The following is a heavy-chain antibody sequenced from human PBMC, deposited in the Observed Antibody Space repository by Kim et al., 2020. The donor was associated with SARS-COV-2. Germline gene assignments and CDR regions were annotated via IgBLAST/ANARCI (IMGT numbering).Heavy chain of an antibody. CDR3: AKGSDHYYDSSGYYS. V-gene: IGHV3-9*01. Sequence: DSVKGRFTISRDNAKNSLYLQMNSLSAEDTALYYCAKGSDHYYDSSGYYSWGQGTLVTVSS. J-gene: IGHJ4*02. D-gene: IGHD3-22*01.